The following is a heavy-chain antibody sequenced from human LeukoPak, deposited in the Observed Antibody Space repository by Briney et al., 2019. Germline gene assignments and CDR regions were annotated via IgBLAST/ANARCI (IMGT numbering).Heavy chain of an antibody. CDR1: GFTFTSYA. CDR3: AKPRADIPPTVFDS. CDR2: ITGNGVNT. V-gene: IGHV3-23*01. J-gene: IGHJ4*02. Sequence: PGGSLRLSCATSGFTFTSYAMNWVRQAPGKGLEWVAAITGNGVNTYYADSVKGRFTISSDPSKNTLFLQMHSLRADDTAVYYCAKPRADIPPTVFDSWGQGALVTVSS. D-gene: IGHD2-2*02.